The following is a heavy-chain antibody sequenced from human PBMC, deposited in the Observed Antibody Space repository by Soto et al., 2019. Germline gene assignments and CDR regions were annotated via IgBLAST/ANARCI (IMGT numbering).Heavy chain of an antibody. V-gene: IGHV1-3*01. CDR3: ARGSLYQLLDNWFDP. D-gene: IGHD2-2*01. CDR2: INAGNGNT. CDR1: GYTFTSYA. J-gene: IGHJ5*02. Sequence: GASVKVSCKASGYTFTSYAMHWVRQTPGQRLEWMGWINAGNGNTKYSQKFQGRVTITRDTSASTAYMELSSLRSEDTAVYYCARGSLYQLLDNWFDPWGQGTLVTVSS.